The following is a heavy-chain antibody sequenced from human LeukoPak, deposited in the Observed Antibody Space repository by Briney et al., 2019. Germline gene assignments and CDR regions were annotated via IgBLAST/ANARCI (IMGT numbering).Heavy chain of an antibody. CDR1: GFTFSRYG. Sequence: GGSLRLSCAASGFTFSRYGMNWVRQAPGKGLEWVSAISDTGGNKYYADSVKGRFTISRDNPRNTLYLQVNSLRAKDTAIYYCAKRIQYSSSSAYFDYWGQGTLVTVSS. D-gene: IGHD6-6*01. CDR2: ISDTGGNK. CDR3: AKRIQYSSSSAYFDY. J-gene: IGHJ4*02. V-gene: IGHV3-23*01.